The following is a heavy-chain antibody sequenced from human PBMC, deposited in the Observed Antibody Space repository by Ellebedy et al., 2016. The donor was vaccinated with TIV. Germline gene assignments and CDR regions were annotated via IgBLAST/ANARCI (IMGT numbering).Heavy chain of an antibody. D-gene: IGHD3-9*01. CDR3: ARHQNFDLLSGFDY. V-gene: IGHV4-39*01. CDR1: GGSISSYSYY. CDR2: IYYSGST. J-gene: IGHJ4*02. Sequence: GSLRLSCSVSGGSISSYSYYWGWIRQPPGKGLEWIGSIYYSGSTYYNPSLKSRVAIAVDTSKNQFSLRLSSVTAADTAVYYCARHQNFDLLSGFDYWGQGSLVTVSS.